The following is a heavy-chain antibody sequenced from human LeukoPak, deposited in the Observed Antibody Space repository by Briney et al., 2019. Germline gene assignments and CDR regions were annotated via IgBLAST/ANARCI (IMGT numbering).Heavy chain of an antibody. Sequence: GGSLRLSCAVAGFTFSNYGMHWVRQPPGKGLEWVAVISFDGSNKYHADSLKGRFTISRDDSKNTLYLQMNSLRADDTAVYYCAKQRSGGSGWCMDYWGQRTLVTVSS. D-gene: IGHD6-19*01. CDR3: AKQRSGGSGWCMDY. CDR1: GFTFSNYG. CDR2: ISFDGSNK. V-gene: IGHV3-30*18. J-gene: IGHJ4*02.